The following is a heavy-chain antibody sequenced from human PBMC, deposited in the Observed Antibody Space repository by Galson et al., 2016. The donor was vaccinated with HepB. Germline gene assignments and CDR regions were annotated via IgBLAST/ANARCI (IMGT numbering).Heavy chain of an antibody. CDR2: INSDGSYA. CDR1: GFAFSSFW. J-gene: IGHJ4*02. CDR3: LREPFDY. V-gene: IGHV3-74*01. Sequence: SLRLSCAASGFAFSSFWMHWVRQAPGKGLVWVSRINSDGSYANYADSVKGRFTISRDNAKNSLYLQMNSLRDEDTAVYYCLREPFDYWGQGALVTVSS.